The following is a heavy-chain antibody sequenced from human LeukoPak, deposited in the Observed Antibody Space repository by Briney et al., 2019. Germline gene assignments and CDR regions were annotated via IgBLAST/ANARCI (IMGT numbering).Heavy chain of an antibody. CDR2: IYSGGST. V-gene: IGHV3-66*01. D-gene: IGHD3-22*01. CDR1: GFTVSSNY. Sequence: GGSLRLSCAASGFTVSSNYMSWVRQAPGKGLEWVSVIYSGGSTYYADSVKGRFTISRDNSKNTLYLQMNSLRAEDTAVYYCARARPYYYDSSGYGMDVWGQGTTVTVSS. J-gene: IGHJ6*02. CDR3: ARARPYYYDSSGYGMDV.